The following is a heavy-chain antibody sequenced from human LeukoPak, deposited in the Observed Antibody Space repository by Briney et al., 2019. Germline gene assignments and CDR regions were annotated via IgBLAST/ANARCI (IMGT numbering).Heavy chain of an antibody. J-gene: IGHJ6*02. CDR3: ARKPPSGPGYYYSYGMDV. CDR2: IYYSGST. CDR1: GGSISSYY. V-gene: IGHV4-59*08. Sequence: SETLSLTCTVSGGSISSYYWSWIRQPPGKGLEWIGYIYYSGSTNYNPSLMSRVTISVDTSKNQFSLKLSSVTAADTAVYYCARKPPSGPGYYYSYGMDVWGQGTTVTVSS.